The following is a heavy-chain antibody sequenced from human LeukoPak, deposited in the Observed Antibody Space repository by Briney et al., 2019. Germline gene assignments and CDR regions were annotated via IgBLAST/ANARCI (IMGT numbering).Heavy chain of an antibody. V-gene: IGHV1-69*05. D-gene: IGHD3-22*01. CDR1: GGTFSSYA. Sequence: ASVKVSCKASGGTFSSYAISWVRQAPGQGLEWMGRIIPIFGTANYAQKFQGRVTITTDESTSTAHMELSSLRSEDTAVYYCARAGDYYDSSGYSDYWGQGTLVTVSS. J-gene: IGHJ4*02. CDR3: ARAGDYYDSSGYSDY. CDR2: IIPIFGTA.